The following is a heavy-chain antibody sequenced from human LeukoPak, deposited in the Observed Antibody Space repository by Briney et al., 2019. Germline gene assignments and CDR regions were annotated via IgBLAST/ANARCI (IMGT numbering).Heavy chain of an antibody. CDR3: ARIYGDYIVY. CDR2: INDSGTT. V-gene: IGHV4-34*01. J-gene: IGHJ4*02. CDR1: GGSFRGYR. D-gene: IGHD4-17*01. Sequence: SETLSLTCAVYGGSFRGYRWGWVRQSPGKGLEWIGEINDSGTTSYNPSLKSRVTISVDTSKNQFSLKLNFVTAADMAVYYCARIYGDYIVYWGQGTLVTVSS.